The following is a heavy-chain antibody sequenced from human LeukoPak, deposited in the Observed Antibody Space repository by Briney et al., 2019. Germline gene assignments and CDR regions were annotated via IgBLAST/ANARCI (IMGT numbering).Heavy chain of an antibody. Sequence: SETLSLTCAVYGGSFSGYYWSWIRQPPGKGLEWIGEINHSGSTNYNPTLKSRVTISVDTSKNQFSLKLSSVTAADTAVYYCARGLRYSYGYFDYWGQGTLVTVSS. V-gene: IGHV4-34*01. CDR1: GGSFSGYY. D-gene: IGHD5-18*01. CDR3: ARGLRYSYGYFDY. CDR2: INHSGST. J-gene: IGHJ4*02.